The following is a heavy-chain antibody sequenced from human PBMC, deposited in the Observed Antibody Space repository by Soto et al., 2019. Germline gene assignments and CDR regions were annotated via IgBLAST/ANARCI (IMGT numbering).Heavy chain of an antibody. V-gene: IGHV3-30-3*01. CDR1: GFTFSSYA. Sequence: QVQLVESGGGVVQPGRSLRLSCAASGFTFSSYAMHWVRQAPGKGLEWVAVISYDGSNKYYADSVKGRFTISRDNSKNTLYLQMNSLRAEDTAVYYCARDPYVPYYYDSSGYYLAPNNFDYWGQGTLVTVSS. CDR3: ARDPYVPYYYDSSGYYLAPNNFDY. CDR2: ISYDGSNK. J-gene: IGHJ4*02. D-gene: IGHD3-22*01.